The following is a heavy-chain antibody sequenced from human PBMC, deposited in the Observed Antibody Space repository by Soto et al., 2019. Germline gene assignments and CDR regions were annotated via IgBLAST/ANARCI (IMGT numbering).Heavy chain of an antibody. V-gene: IGHV1-18*01. Sequence: ASVKVSCKASGYTFTSYGISWVRQAPGQGLEWMGWISAYNGNTNYAQKLQGRVTMTTDTSTSTAYMELRSLRSDDTAVYYCARAKAYSYGSRNGEYYYYYMDVWGKGTTVTVSS. D-gene: IGHD5-18*01. J-gene: IGHJ6*03. CDR2: ISAYNGNT. CDR1: GYTFTSYG. CDR3: ARAKAYSYGSRNGEYYYYYMDV.